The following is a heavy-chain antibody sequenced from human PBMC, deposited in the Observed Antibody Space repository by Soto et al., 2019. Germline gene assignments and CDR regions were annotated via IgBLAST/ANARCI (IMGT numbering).Heavy chain of an antibody. J-gene: IGHJ4*01. Sequence: PAQTLSLTCAITGDSVSSNSAGWSWVRQSPSRGLECLGRTYYRSKWYYEYAVSVRGRITINPDNSKNQHSLQLNSVTPEDTAVYFCARGEQYSGRIFDYWGQGTLVTVSS. V-gene: IGHV6-1*01. CDR3: ARGEQYSGRIFDY. CDR2: TYYRSKWYY. CDR1: GDSVSSNSAG. D-gene: IGHD1-26*01.